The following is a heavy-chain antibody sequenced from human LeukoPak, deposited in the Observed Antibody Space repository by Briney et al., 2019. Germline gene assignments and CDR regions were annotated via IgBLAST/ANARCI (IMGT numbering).Heavy chain of an antibody. Sequence: GGSLRLSCAASGFTFSSYAMHWVRQAPGKGLEWVAVISYDGSNKYHADSVKGRFTISRDNSKNTLYLQMNSLRAEDTAVYYCAKDLDGYSFDYWGQGTLVTVSS. CDR1: GFTFSSYA. CDR2: ISYDGSNK. J-gene: IGHJ4*02. V-gene: IGHV3-30*04. CDR3: AKDLDGYSFDY. D-gene: IGHD5-24*01.